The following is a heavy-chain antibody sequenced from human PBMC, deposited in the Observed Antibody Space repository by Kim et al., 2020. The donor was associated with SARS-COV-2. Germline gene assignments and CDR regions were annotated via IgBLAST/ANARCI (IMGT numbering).Heavy chain of an antibody. CDR1: GVSISRNGYY. D-gene: IGHD2-15*01. CDR2: IFYSGTA. Sequence: SETLSLTCTVSGVSISRNGYYWSWIRQHPGKGLEWIGYIFYSGTAYYSPSLENRLTISVDTSKNQFSLKLTSVSAADTAVYFCARDRYSTTPWDYSSGMDVWGQGTTVTVSS. V-gene: IGHV4-31*03. CDR3: ARDRYSTTPWDYSSGMDV. J-gene: IGHJ6*02.